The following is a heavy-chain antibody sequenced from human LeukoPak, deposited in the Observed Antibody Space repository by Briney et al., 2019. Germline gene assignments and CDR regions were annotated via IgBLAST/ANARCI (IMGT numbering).Heavy chain of an antibody. V-gene: IGHV3-20*04. D-gene: IGHD1-26*01. Sequence: PGGSLRLSCAASGFTFDDYGMSWVRHAPGKGLEWVSGINWNGGSTGYADSVKGRFTISRDNAKNSLYLQMNSLRAEDTALYYCARAGGATLPRVNFDYWGQGTLVTVSS. CDR1: GFTFDDYG. CDR3: ARAGGATLPRVNFDY. J-gene: IGHJ4*02. CDR2: INWNGGST.